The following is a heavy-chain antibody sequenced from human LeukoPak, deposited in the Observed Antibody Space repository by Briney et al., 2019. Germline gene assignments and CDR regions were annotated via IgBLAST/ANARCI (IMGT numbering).Heavy chain of an antibody. CDR2: IRSKAYGGTT. J-gene: IGHJ4*02. V-gene: IGHV3-49*03. CDR3: TTPIGDDSSGYYSLFDY. CDR1: GFTFGDYA. Sequence: GGSLRLSCTASGFTFGDYAMSWFRQAPGKGLEWVGFIRSKAYGGTTEYAASVKGRFTISRDDSKSIAYLQMNSLKTEDTAVYYCTTPIGDDSSGYYSLFDYWGQGTLVTVSS. D-gene: IGHD3-22*01.